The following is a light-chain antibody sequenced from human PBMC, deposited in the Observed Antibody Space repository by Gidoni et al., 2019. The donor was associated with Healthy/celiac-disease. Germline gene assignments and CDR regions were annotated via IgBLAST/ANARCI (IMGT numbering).Light chain of an antibody. J-gene: IGKJ1*01. V-gene: IGKV1-39*01. CDR1: QSISSY. CDR3: QQSYSTPPQGT. CDR2: AAS. Sequence: DIQMTQSPSSLSASVGDRVTITCRASQSISSYLNWYQQKPGKAPKLLIYAASSLQSGVPSRFSGSGSGTAFTLTISSLQPEDFATYYCQQSYSTPPQGTFGQGTKVEIK.